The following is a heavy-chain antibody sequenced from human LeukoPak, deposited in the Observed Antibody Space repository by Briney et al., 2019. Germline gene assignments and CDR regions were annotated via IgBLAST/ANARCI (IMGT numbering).Heavy chain of an antibody. CDR2: IYYSGST. CDR3: ARVPNLTPYGMDV. CDR1: GGSISSYY. V-gene: IGHV4-59*01. Sequence: PSETLSLTCTVSGGSISSYYWSWIRQPPGKGLEWIGYIYYSGSTNYNPSLKSRVTISVDTSKNQFSLKLSSVTAADTAVYYCARVPNLTPYGMDVWGQGTTATVSS. D-gene: IGHD3-9*01. J-gene: IGHJ6*02.